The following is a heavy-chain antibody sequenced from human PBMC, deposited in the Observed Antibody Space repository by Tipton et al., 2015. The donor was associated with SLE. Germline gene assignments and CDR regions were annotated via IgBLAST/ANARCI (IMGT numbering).Heavy chain of an antibody. D-gene: IGHD3-22*01. J-gene: IGHJ4*02. CDR1: GGSFSGYY. CDR2: INPSGST. V-gene: IGHV4-34*01. Sequence: TLSLTCAGSGGSFSGYYWSWSRQPPGRGLEGIGEINPSGSTNYHPSLKSRVSISVDTSKKQFSLQMNSVTAADTAVYYCARGQTTVEVVVAPPRFDYWGQGTLVTVSS. CDR3: ARGQTTVEVVVAPPRFDY.